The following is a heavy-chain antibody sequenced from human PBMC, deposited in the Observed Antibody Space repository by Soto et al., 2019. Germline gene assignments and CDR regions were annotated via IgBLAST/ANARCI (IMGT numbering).Heavy chain of an antibody. CDR3: PYVGGYSTCNYSLGL. CDR2: ISTYNENM. Sequence: ASVKVSCKVSGSTFPSNGIGWVRQAPGQGLEWMGWISTYNENMDSAPQLQGRLTMTTDTSTTTAYMEPQNLKFDDTALSYCPYVGGYSTCNYSLGLWEQRTRVTVSS. D-gene: IGHD5-18*01. V-gene: IGHV1-18*04. J-gene: IGHJ6*01. CDR1: GSTFPSNG.